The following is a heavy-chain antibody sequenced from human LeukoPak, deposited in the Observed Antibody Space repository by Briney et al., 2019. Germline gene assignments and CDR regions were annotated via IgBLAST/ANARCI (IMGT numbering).Heavy chain of an antibody. V-gene: IGHV3-9*01. D-gene: IGHD6-13*01. Sequence: PGRSLRLSCAASGFTFDDYAMHWVRQAPGKGLEWVSGISWNSGSIGYADSVKGRFTISRDNAKNSLYLQMNSLRAEDTALYYCAKDWARIAAAGTNFDYWGQGTLVTVSS. CDR2: ISWNSGSI. CDR1: GFTFDDYA. CDR3: AKDWARIAAAGTNFDY. J-gene: IGHJ4*02.